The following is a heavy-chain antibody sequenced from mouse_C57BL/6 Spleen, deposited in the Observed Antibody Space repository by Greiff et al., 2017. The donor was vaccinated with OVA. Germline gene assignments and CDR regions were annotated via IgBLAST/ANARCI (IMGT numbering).Heavy chain of an antibody. J-gene: IGHJ2*01. D-gene: IGHD2-4*01. CDR2: IYPGDGDT. V-gene: IGHV1-82*01. CDR1: GYAFSSSW. Sequence: VQLQQSGPELVKPGALVKISCKASGYAFSSSWMNWVKQRPGKGLEWIGRIYPGDGDTNYNGKFKGKATLTADKSSSTAYMQLSSLTSEDSAVYFCARGYDYDYFDYWGQGTTLTVSS. CDR3: ARGYDYDYFDY.